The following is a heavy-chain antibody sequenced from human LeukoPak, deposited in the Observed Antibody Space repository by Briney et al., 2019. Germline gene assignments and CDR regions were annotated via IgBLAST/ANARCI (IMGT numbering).Heavy chain of an antibody. CDR2: INPNSGGT. CDR3: ARVSRGWDDYYGMDV. Sequence: ASVKVSCKASGYTFTGYYMHWVRQAPGQGLEWMRWINPNSGGTNYAQKFQGRVTMTRDTSISTAYMELSRLRSDDTAVYYCARVSRGWDDYYGMDVWGQGTTVTVSS. V-gene: IGHV1-2*02. J-gene: IGHJ6*02. CDR1: GYTFTGYY. D-gene: IGHD1-26*01.